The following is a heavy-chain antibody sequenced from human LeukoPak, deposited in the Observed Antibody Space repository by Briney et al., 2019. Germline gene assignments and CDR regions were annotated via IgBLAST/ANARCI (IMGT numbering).Heavy chain of an antibody. CDR3: ASTSGRGTRFLEWPGWFDP. J-gene: IGHJ5*02. D-gene: IGHD3-3*01. Sequence: SETLSLTCTVPGGSISSYYWSWIRQPAGKGLEWIGRIYTSGSTNYNPSLKSRVTMSVDTSKNQFSLKLSSVTAADTAVYYCASTSGRGTRFLEWPGWFDPWGQGTLVTVSS. V-gene: IGHV4-4*07. CDR1: GGSISSYY. CDR2: IYTSGST.